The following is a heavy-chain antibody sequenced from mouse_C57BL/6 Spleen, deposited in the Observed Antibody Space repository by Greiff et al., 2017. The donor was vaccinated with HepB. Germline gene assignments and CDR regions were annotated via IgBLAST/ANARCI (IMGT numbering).Heavy chain of an antibody. CDR1: GYSITSGYY. CDR2: ISYDGSN. Sequence: EVKLQESGPGLVKPSQSLSLTCSVTGYSITSGYYWNWIRQFPGNKLEWMGYISYDGSNNYNPSLKNRISITRDTSKNQFFLKLNSVTTEDTATYYCARGGYTYFDYWGQGTTLTVSS. V-gene: IGHV3-6*01. CDR3: ARGGYTYFDY. J-gene: IGHJ2*01.